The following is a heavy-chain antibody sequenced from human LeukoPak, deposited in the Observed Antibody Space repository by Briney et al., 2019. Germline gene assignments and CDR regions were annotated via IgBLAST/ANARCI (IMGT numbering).Heavy chain of an antibody. CDR3: ARDSYGSSGWWNYYYYYYMDV. J-gene: IGHJ6*03. D-gene: IGHD6-19*01. CDR1: GYTFTGYY. CDR2: INPNSGGT. V-gene: IGHV1-2*02. Sequence: ASVKVSCKASGYTFTGYYIHWVRQAPGQGLEWMGWINPNSGGTNYAQKLQGRVTMTTDTSTSTAYMELRSLRSDDTAVYYCARDSYGSSGWWNYYYYYYMDVWGKGTTVTVSS.